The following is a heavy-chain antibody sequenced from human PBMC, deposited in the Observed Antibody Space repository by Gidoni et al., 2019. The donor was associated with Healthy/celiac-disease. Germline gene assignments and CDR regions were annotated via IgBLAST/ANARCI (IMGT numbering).Heavy chain of an antibody. V-gene: IGHV5-51*01. CDR2: IYPGDSST. Sequence: EEQLVQSGAEGKKPGEAMKISWKGAGYSVTRSWIGWVRQMPGKGLEWRGIIYPGDSSTRYSPSFRVQVPIAADKSISTAYLQWSSLKASDTAMYYCARRCGGDCGYWFDPWGQGTLVTVSS. CDR1: GYSVTRSW. D-gene: IGHD2-21*02. J-gene: IGHJ5*02. CDR3: ARRCGGDCGYWFDP.